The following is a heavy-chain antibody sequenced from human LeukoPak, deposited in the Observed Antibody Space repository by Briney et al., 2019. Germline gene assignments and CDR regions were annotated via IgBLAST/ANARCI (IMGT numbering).Heavy chain of an antibody. CDR2: MYTSGST. V-gene: IGHV4-4*07. CDR3: ARDLLPASYGDYYMDV. Sequence: SETLSLTCTVSGGSISSYYWSWIRQPAGKGLEWIGRMYTSGSTNYNPSLKSRVTMSVDTSKNQFSLKLSSVTAADTAVYYCARDLLPASYGDYYMDVWGKGTTVTVSS. CDR1: GGSISSYY. J-gene: IGHJ6*03. D-gene: IGHD4-17*01.